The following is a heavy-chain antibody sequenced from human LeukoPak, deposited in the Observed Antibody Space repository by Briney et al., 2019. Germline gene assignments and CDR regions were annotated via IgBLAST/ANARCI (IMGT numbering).Heavy chain of an antibody. D-gene: IGHD1-14*01. CDR1: GDSISSNDYY. J-gene: IGHJ5*02. CDR3: ARRNHGSRYNWFDP. CDR2: IFHSGST. Sequence: SETLSLTCTVSGDSISSNDYYWGWIRQPPGKGLEWLGSIFHSGSTYYNPSLKSRLTMSVDTSKNHFSLKLSSVTAADTAVYYCARRNHGSRYNWFDPWGQGTLVTVSS. V-gene: IGHV4-39*02.